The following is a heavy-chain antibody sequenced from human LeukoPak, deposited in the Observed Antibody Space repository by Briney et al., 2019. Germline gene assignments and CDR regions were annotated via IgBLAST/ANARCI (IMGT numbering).Heavy chain of an antibody. CDR1: GGSISSYY. Sequence: SETLSLTCTVSGGSISSYYWSWIRQPPGKGPEWIGYIYYSGSTNYNPSLKSRVTISVDTSKNQFFRKLSSVTAADTAVYYCGGVRGLMSAFDIWGQGTMVTVSS. D-gene: IGHD3-10*01. CDR2: IYYSGST. CDR3: GGVRGLMSAFDI. J-gene: IGHJ3*02. V-gene: IGHV4-59*01.